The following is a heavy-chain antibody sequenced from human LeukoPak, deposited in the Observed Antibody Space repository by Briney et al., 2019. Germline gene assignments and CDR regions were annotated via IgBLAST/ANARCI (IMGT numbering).Heavy chain of an antibody. J-gene: IGHJ4*02. V-gene: IGHV3-7*01. Sequence: GGSLRLSCAASGFAFRSYWMSWVRQAPGKGLEWVASIDPGGSETYYAESLKDRFTISTDNAMNSFFLQMNNLRADDTAVYYCARLMGDRTIYDYWGQGALVTVSS. CDR2: IDPGGSET. CDR3: ARLMGDRTIYDY. D-gene: IGHD1-26*01. CDR1: GFAFRSYW.